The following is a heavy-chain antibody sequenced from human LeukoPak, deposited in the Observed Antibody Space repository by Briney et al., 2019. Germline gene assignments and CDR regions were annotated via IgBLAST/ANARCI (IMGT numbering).Heavy chain of an antibody. CDR3: ARTPRGYSYVPDY. CDR2: INPNSGGT. D-gene: IGHD5-18*01. CDR1: GNTFTGYY. Sequence: ASVKVSCKASGNTFTGYYMHWVRQAPGQGLEWMGWINPNSGGTNYAQKFQGRVTMTRDTSISTAYMELSRLRSDDTAVYYCARTPRGYSYVPDYWGQGTLVTVSS. V-gene: IGHV1-2*02. J-gene: IGHJ4*02.